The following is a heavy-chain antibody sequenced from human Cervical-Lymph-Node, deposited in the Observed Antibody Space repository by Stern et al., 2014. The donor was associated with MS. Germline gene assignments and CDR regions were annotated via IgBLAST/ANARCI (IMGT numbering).Heavy chain of an antibody. CDR3: AREEGTLFDP. CDR1: GGSISSYY. V-gene: IGHV4-59*01. J-gene: IGHJ5*02. CDR2: IYYSGST. D-gene: IGHD3-10*01. Sequence: QLQLQESGPGLVKPSETLSLTCTVSGGSISSYYWSWIRQPPGKGLEWIGYIYYSGSTNYNPSLKSRVTISVDTSKNQFSLKLSSVTAADTAVYYCAREEGTLFDPWGQGTLVTVSS.